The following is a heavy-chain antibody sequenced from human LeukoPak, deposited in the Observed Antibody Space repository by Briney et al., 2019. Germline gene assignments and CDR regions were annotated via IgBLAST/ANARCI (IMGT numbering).Heavy chain of an antibody. J-gene: IGHJ4*02. V-gene: IGHV4-59*11. CDR3: ARFSSGCSTASCYLTY. CDR1: GGSLSSHF. Sequence: SETLSLTCTVSGGSLSSHFWSWIRQPPGKGLELIGHIYYTGTTYYNPSLNSRVTISLDTSGNQFSLRLTSVTAADTAVYYCARFSSGCSTASCYLTYWGQGTLVTVSS. CDR2: IYYTGTT. D-gene: IGHD2-2*01.